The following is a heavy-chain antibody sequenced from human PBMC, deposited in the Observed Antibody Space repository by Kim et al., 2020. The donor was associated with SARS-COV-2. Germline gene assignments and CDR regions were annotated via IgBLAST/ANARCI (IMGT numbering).Heavy chain of an antibody. Sequence: GGSLRLSCTASGFTFSTYAMSWVRQAQGKGLEWVSTLRMTGATTYYADSVNGRFTISRDNSKNTLFMQMSSRRAEAPAVYYCAKVHGPGYYSIDDLANG. D-gene: IGHD2-8*01. J-gene: IGHJ6*03. V-gene: IGHV3-23*01. CDR1: GFTFSTYA. CDR2: LRMTGATT. CDR3: AKVHGPGYYSIDD.